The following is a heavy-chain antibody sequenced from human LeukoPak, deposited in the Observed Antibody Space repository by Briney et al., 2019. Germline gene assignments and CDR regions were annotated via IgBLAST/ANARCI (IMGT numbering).Heavy chain of an antibody. D-gene: IGHD4-23*01. CDR3: AKRSDYGGNWNYFDY. V-gene: IGHV3-30*18. CDR2: ISYDGSNK. CDR1: GFTFSSYG. Sequence: GRSLRLSCAASGFTFSSYGMHWVRQAPGKGLEWVAVISYDGSNKYYADSVKGRFTISRDNSKNTLYLQMNSLRAEDTAVYYCAKRSDYGGNWNYFDYWGQGTLVTVSS. J-gene: IGHJ4*02.